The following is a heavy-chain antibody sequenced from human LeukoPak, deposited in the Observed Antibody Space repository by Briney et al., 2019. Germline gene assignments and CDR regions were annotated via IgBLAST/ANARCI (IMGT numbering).Heavy chain of an antibody. CDR3: AKPHFDD. CDR1: GFSFSSYG. CDR2: IRYDGSNK. V-gene: IGHV3-30*02. Sequence: GGSLRLSCAASGFSFSSYGMHWVRQAPGKGLEWVAFIRYDGSNKYYADSVKGRFTISRDNSTNTLYLQMNSLRAGDTAVYYCAKPHFDDWGQGTLVTVSS. J-gene: IGHJ4*02.